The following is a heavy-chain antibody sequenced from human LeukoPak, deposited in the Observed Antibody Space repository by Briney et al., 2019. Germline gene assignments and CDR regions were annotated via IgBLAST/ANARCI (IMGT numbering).Heavy chain of an antibody. V-gene: IGHV3-53*01. CDR3: ARVIRTGNTGFTFEY. CDR2: IYSDGTT. D-gene: IGHD4-23*01. Sequence: GGSLRLSCSASGFTVSSNYMSWVRQAPGEGLEWVSIIYSDGTTHYADSVKGRFTISRDNSKSTVYFQMNSLRAEDTAIYYCARVIRTGNTGFTFEYWGQGTLVTVSS. J-gene: IGHJ4*02. CDR1: GFTVSSNY.